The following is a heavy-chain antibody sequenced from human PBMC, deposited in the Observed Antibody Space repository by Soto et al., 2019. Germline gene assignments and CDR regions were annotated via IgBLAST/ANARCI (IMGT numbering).Heavy chain of an antibody. Sequence: PSETLSLTCTVSGGSISSGGYYWSWIRQHPGKGLEWIGYIYYSGSTYYNPSLKSRVTISVDTSKNQFSLKLSSVTAADTAVYYCASEYSYEGGNDWGSGYYMDVWGKGTTVTVSS. CDR1: GGSISSGGYY. CDR2: IYYSGST. CDR3: ASEYSYEGGNDWGSGYYMDV. J-gene: IGHJ6*03. D-gene: IGHD5-12*01. V-gene: IGHV4-31*03.